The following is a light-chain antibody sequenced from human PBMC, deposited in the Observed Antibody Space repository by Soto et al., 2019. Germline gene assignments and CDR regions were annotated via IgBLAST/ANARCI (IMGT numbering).Light chain of an antibody. Sequence: DIQMTQSPSTLSASVGDRVTITCRASQSIKSWLAWYQQKPGTAPKLLIYDASTLESGVPSRFSGSGSGTDFTLTISSLQPDDFATFYCQQYDDYPLTLGGGTKVDIK. J-gene: IGKJ4*01. CDR3: QQYDDYPLT. CDR2: DAS. CDR1: QSIKSW. V-gene: IGKV1-5*01.